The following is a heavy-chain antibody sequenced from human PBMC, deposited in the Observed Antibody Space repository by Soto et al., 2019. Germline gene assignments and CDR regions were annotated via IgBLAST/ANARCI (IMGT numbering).Heavy chain of an antibody. CDR1: GGSFTPHH. CDR3: ARDMHAGFTNYFDP. D-gene: IGHD4-4*01. J-gene: IGHJ5*02. V-gene: IGHV4-59*11. Sequence: XGTLWLTWFVSGGSFTPHHWSWIRQLPGQGLEWIAYTSYTVNTNYNPSLQSRGTISLDTSKNQLSLKLTSMTAADTAVYYCARDMHAGFTNYFDPWGQGTLVTVYS. CDR2: TSYTVNT.